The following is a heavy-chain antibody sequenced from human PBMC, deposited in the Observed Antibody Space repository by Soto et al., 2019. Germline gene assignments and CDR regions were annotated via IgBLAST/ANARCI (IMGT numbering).Heavy chain of an antibody. V-gene: IGHV3-33*01. CDR3: GREGFGLGGAFDP. CDR2: IWYDGSNK. Sequence: QVQLVESGGGVVQPGRSLRLSCAASGFTFSSYGMHWVRQAPGKGLEWVAVIWYDGSNKYYADSVKGRFTISRDNSKNPVYLEMNRLGAEETGVFFWGREGFGLGGAFDPWGQGTLVTVPP. CDR1: GFTFSSYG. D-gene: IGHD3-16*01. J-gene: IGHJ5*02.